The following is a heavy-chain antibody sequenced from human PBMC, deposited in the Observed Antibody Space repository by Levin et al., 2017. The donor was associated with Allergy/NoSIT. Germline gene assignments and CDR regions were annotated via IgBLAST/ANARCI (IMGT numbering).Heavy chain of an antibody. CDR2: IYSSWNS. J-gene: IGHJ4*02. CDR3: ARGGIEEFDY. D-gene: IGHD2-21*01. Sequence: KSSETLSLTCAVSGGSINGYYWSWIRQSAEKGLEWIGRIYSSWNSNYNPSLKSRVTMSVDTSKNQFSLRLTFVTVADTAVYYCARGGIEEFDYWGQGTPVIVSS. V-gene: IGHV4-4*07. CDR1: GGSINGYY.